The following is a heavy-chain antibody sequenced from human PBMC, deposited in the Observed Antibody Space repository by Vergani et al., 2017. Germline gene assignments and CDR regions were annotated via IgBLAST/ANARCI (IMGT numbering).Heavy chain of an antibody. J-gene: IGHJ3*01. CDR2: VSTGTKSQ. Sequence: EVQPVESGGGLVKPGGSLRLSCVVSGFDFSSSIMNWVRQAPGKGREWVSFVSTGTKSQSYAESVKGRFTISRDSAKNSLYLQMDSLRAEDTAVYYCAREYSSTSGRAFDFWGQGTKVTVSS. V-gene: IGHV3-48*01. D-gene: IGHD2-2*01. CDR3: AREYSSTSGRAFDF. CDR1: GFDFSSSI.